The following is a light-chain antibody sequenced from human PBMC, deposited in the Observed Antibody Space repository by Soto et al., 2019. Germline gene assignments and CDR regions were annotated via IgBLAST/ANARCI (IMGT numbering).Light chain of an antibody. Sequence: QSVLTQPPSVSGAPGQRVTFSCTGSSSNIGAGYDVHWYLHLPGTAPKLLIFGNSHRPSGVPDRFSASKSGTSASLAITGLQAEDEADYYCQSYDNTLSGVVFGGGTQLTVL. CDR3: QSYDNTLSGVV. CDR2: GNS. J-gene: IGLJ2*01. CDR1: SSNIGAGYD. V-gene: IGLV1-40*01.